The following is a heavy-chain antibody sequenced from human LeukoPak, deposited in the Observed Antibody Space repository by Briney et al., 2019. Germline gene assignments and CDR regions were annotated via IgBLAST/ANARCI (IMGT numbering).Heavy chain of an antibody. V-gene: IGHV3-74*01. D-gene: IGHD1-7*01. Sequence: KAGGSLRLSCAASRGFTFSSNWMYWVRQAPGKGLVWVSRVNSDGSDTAYADSVKGRFTISRDNVNNILHLQMNSLRAGDTAVYYCVRNNWNSVYYGMDVWGQGTTVTVSS. CDR3: VRNNWNSVYYGMDV. J-gene: IGHJ6*02. CDR1: RGFTFSSNW. CDR2: VNSDGSDT.